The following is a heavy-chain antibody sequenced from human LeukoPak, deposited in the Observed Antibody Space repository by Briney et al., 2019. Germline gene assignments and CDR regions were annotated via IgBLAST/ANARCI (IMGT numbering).Heavy chain of an antibody. CDR1: GYTFTIYG. J-gene: IGHJ3*01. CDR3: ARRSVVVSAAGDDAFDL. Sequence: ASVKVSSKASGYTFTIYGISWVRQTPRQGREWMGWLNTYNGKTNNIQNLQGRFTMTTYTSTRTAYMELRSLRYDDTAVYYCARRSVVVSAAGDDAFDLWAKGQWSPSLQ. D-gene: IGHD2-15*01. V-gene: IGHV1-18*01. CDR2: LNTYNGKT.